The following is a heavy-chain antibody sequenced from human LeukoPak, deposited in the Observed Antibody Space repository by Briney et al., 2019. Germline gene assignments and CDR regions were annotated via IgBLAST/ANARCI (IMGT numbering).Heavy chain of an antibody. CDR3: ARDEYSSSLDY. Sequence: PGGSLRLPCAASGFTFSNYAMTWVRQAPGKGLEWVSAISGSGGSTYYADSVKGRFTISRDSSKNALYLQMNTLRAEDTAVYYCARDEYSSSLDYWGQGTLVTVSS. CDR1: GFTFSNYA. CDR2: ISGSGGST. V-gene: IGHV3-23*01. J-gene: IGHJ4*02. D-gene: IGHD6-6*01.